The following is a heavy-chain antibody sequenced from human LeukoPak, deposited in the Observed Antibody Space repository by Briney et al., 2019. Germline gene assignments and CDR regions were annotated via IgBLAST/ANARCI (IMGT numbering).Heavy chain of an antibody. D-gene: IGHD1-26*01. J-gene: IGHJ4*02. CDR1: GYIFTNYW. CDR2: IYPGDSDT. V-gene: IGHV5-51*01. CDR3: ARQGVGASTCDY. Sequence: GQSLKISCKGSGYIFTNYWIGWVRHMPGKGLEWMGTIYPGDSDTRYRPSFQGQVTISADKSINTAYLQWSSLKTSDTAMYYCARQGVGASTCDYWGQGSLVTVSS.